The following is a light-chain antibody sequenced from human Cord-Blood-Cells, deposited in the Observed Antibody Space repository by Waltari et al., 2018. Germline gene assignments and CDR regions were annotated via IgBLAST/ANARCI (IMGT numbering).Light chain of an antibody. CDR3: QQYYSTPLT. V-gene: IGKV4-1*01. CDR2: GAA. J-gene: IGKJ4*01. Sequence: DIVMTQSPDSLAVSLGERATINCKSSQSVLYSSNNKNYLAWYQQKPGQPPKLLIYGAATRESGVPDRFSGSGSGTDFTLTISSLQAEDVAVYYCQQYYSTPLTCGGGTKVEIK. CDR1: QSVLYSSNNKNY.